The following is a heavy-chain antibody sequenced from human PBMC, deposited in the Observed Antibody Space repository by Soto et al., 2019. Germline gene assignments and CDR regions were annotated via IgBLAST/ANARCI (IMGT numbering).Heavy chain of an antibody. CDR3: SGYYIYAFDI. V-gene: IGHV3-11*01. Sequence: QVQLVESGGGLVKPGGSLRLSCAASGFTFSDYYMSWTRQAPGKGLVWVSYISSSGSTIYYADSVKGGFTISRDNAKNSLYLQMNSLGAEDTAVYYCSGYYIYAFDIWGQGTMVTVSS. J-gene: IGHJ3*02. D-gene: IGHD3-22*01. CDR2: ISSSGSTI. CDR1: GFTFSDYY.